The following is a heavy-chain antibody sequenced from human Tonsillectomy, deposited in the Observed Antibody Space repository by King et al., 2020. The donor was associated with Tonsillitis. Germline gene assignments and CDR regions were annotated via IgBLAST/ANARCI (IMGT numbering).Heavy chain of an antibody. CDR3: VRERAGQSHYYGLDV. J-gene: IGHJ6*02. Sequence: VQLVESGGGLVPPGKSLRLSCEASGLIFRNYGMHWVRRSPGKGLEWVAVISYDGRNKFYADLVKGRFTISRDNSKNTVSLQMNSLRAEDTAVYHCVRERAGQSHYYGLDVWGQGTTVTVSS. CDR1: GLIFRNYG. CDR2: ISYDGRNK. V-gene: IGHV3-30*03.